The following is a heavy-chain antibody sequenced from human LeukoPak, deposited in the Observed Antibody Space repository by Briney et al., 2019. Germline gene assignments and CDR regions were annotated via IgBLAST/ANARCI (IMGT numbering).Heavy chain of an antibody. CDR3: ARQGDSTKGYYLDWFDP. J-gene: IGHJ5*02. CDR2: LYHSGST. Sequence: PSETLSLTCTVSGDSISTSDYHWRWMRQPPGKGPEWIGTLYHSGSTHYNPSLESRITISVDTSKNQFSLKLYSVTAADTAVYYCARQGDSTKGYYLDWFDPWGQGTLVIVSS. D-gene: IGHD3-3*01. CDR1: GDSISTSDYH. V-gene: IGHV4-39*01.